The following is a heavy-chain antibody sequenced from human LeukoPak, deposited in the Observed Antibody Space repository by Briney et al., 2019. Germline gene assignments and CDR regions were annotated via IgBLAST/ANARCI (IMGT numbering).Heavy chain of an antibody. CDR2: INADGSTT. V-gene: IGHV3-74*01. CDR3: VRALTGSEDF. CDR1: GFTFSSYG. J-gene: IGHJ4*02. D-gene: IGHD1-20*01. Sequence: GGSQRLSCAASGFTFSSYGMHWVRQAPGKGLVWVSRINADGSTTSYADSVKGRFTVSRDNAKNTLYLQMNSLRVEDTAVYYCVRALTGSEDFWGQGTLVTVSS.